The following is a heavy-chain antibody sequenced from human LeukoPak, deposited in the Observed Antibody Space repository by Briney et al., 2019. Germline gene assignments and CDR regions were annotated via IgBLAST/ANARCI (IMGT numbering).Heavy chain of an antibody. CDR3: AKSLYPDAFHI. V-gene: IGHV3-30*02. D-gene: IGHD2-8*01. CDR2: VRFDGSDK. J-gene: IGHJ3*02. Sequence: PGGSLRLSCAASGFTFRSHDMHWVRQAPGKGLEWVTFVRFDGSDKNYADSVKGRFTISRDNSKNTLSLQMISLRAEDTAVYYCAKSLYPDAFHIWGQGTMVTVS. CDR1: GFTFRSHD.